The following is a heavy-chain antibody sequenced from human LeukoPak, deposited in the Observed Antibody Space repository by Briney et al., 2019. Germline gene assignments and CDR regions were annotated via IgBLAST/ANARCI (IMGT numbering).Heavy chain of an antibody. V-gene: IGHV3-23*01. D-gene: IGHD5-24*01. CDR1: GFTFSSYA. J-gene: IGHJ4*02. Sequence: PGGSLRLSCAASGFTFSSYAMHWVRQAPGKGLEWVSAISGSGGSTYYADSVKGRFTISRDNSKNTLYLQMNSLRAEDTAVYYCAKEEASDGYNYVDYFDYWGQGTLVTVSS. CDR3: AKEEASDGYNYVDYFDY. CDR2: ISGSGGST.